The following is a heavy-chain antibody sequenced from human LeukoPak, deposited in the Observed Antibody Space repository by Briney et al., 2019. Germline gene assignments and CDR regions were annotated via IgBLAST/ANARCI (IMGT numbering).Heavy chain of an antibody. CDR2: INSDGSST. Sequence: GGSLRLSCAASGFTFSSYWMHWVRQASGKGLVWVSRINSDGSSTSYADSVKGRFTISRDNAKNTLYLQMNSLRAEDTAVYYCARASSWTPGDYWGQGTLVTVSS. V-gene: IGHV3-74*01. CDR3: ARASSWTPGDY. CDR1: GFTFSSYW. J-gene: IGHJ4*02. D-gene: IGHD6-13*01.